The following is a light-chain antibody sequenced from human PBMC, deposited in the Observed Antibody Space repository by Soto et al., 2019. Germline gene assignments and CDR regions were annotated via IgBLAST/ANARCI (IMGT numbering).Light chain of an antibody. CDR3: LQHNSYPWT. CDR2: AAS. CDR1: QGIGND. V-gene: IGKV1-17*01. J-gene: IGKJ1*01. Sequence: DIQMTQSPSSLSASVGDRVTITCRASQGIGNDLGWYQQKRGKAPKRLIYAASSLQSGVPSRFSGSGSGTEFTLTISSLQPEDFATYYCLQHNSYPWTFGQGTKVDIK.